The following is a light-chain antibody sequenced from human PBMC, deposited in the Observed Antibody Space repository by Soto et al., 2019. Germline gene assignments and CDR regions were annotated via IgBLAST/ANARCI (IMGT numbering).Light chain of an antibody. CDR1: QSVSST. CDR2: GAS. J-gene: IGKJ4*01. Sequence: EMVMTQSPATLSVSPGERATLSCRASQSVSSTLAWYQQKPGQAPRLLIYGASTRATGIPARFSGSGSGTDFTLTISSLQSEDVAVYYCQQYTNWPVTFGGGTKVEIK. CDR3: QQYTNWPVT. V-gene: IGKV3-15*01.